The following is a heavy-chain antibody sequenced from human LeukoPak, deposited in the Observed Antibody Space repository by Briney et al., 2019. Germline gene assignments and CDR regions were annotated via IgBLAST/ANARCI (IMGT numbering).Heavy chain of an antibody. CDR3: AIQGGIAGSYYYYYYMDV. V-gene: IGHV4-34*01. CDR1: GGSFSGYY. Sequence: SETLSLTYAVYGGSFSGYYWSWIRQPPGKGLEWIGEINHSGSTNYNPSLKSRVTISVDTSKNQFSLKLSSVTAADTAVYYCAIQGGIAGSYYYYYYMDVWGKGTTVTVSS. J-gene: IGHJ6*03. CDR2: INHSGST. D-gene: IGHD6-13*01.